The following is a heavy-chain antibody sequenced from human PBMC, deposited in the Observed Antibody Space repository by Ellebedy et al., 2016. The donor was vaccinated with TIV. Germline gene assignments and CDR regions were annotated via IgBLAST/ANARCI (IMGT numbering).Heavy chain of an antibody. CDR3: ASRCITMVRGVIAPHWFDP. CDR1: GGSISSSNW. D-gene: IGHD3-10*01. CDR2: IYHSGST. V-gene: IGHV4-4*02. J-gene: IGHJ5*02. Sequence: GSLRLSXAVSGGSISSSNWWSWVRPPPGKGLEWIGEIYHSGSTNYNPSLKSRVTISVDKSKNQFSLKLSSVTAADTAVYYCASRCITMVRGVIAPHWFDPWGQGTLVTVSS.